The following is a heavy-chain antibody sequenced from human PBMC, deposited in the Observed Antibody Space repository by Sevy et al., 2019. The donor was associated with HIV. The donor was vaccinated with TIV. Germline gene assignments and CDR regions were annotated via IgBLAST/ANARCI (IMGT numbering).Heavy chain of an antibody. D-gene: IGHD3-10*01. CDR2: ISSSSTYI. CDR1: GFTFSDYS. CDR3: ARDYGSGEGY. V-gene: IGHV3-21*01. Sequence: GGSLRLSCVVSGFTFSDYSMKWVRQAPGKGLEWVSSISSSSTYIYHADSVRGRFTISRDNAKNSLYLQRNSLRADDTAVYYCARDYGSGEGYWGQGTLVTVSS. J-gene: IGHJ4*02.